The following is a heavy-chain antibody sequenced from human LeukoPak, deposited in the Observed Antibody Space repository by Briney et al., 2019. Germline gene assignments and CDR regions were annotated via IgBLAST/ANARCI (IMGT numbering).Heavy chain of an antibody. CDR3: ARSGTTYYYDSGSRI. V-gene: IGHV3-48*04. CDR2: ISGSSSII. Sequence: GGSLRLSCAASGFTFSSYWMSWVRQAPGKGLEWVSFISGSSSIIHYADSVKGRFTISRDNAKNSLYLQMNSLRAEDTAVYYCARSGTTYYYDSGSRIWGQGTMVTVSS. J-gene: IGHJ3*02. D-gene: IGHD3-22*01. CDR1: GFTFSSYW.